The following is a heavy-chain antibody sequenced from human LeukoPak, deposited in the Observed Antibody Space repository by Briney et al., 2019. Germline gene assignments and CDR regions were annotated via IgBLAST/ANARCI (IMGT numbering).Heavy chain of an antibody. J-gene: IGHJ4*02. CDR2: ISWNSGSI. D-gene: IGHD3-22*01. V-gene: IGHV3-9*01. CDR3: AKGGYYDSSGYYSFDY. Sequence: GGSLRLSCAASGLTFDDYAMHWVRQAPGKGLEWVSGISWNSGSIGYADSVKGRFTISRDNAKNSQYLQMNSLRAEDTALYYCAKGGYYDSSGYYSFDYWGQGTLVTVSS. CDR1: GLTFDDYA.